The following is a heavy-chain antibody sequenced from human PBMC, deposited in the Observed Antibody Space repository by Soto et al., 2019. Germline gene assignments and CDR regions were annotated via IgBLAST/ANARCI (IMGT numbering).Heavy chain of an antibody. J-gene: IGHJ5*02. CDR3: VRAHALGFSNWFDP. CDR2: INPHSGGT. D-gene: IGHD3-10*01. CDR1: GYIFSVNY. Sequence: APVKLARKGSGYIFSVNYGHRLRQARRQGLEWLGWINPHSGGTNDAQKFLGRVTMSADTSASTAYMDLARLKSDDTAVYYCVRAHALGFSNWFDPWGRGTLLTVSS. V-gene: IGHV1-2*02.